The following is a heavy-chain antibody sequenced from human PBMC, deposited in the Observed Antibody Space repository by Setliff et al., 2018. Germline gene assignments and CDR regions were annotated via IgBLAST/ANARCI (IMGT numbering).Heavy chain of an antibody. CDR3: ARKRLGWELLYAFDI. CDR1: GNRFTNYA. Sequence: ASVKVSCKASGNRFTNYAFHWVRQAPGQGLEWVGRINAANGNTKYSEKYQARLTITGDTSANTVYMELGSLRSEDTAVYYCARKRLGWELLYAFDIRGQGTMVTVSS. CDR2: INAANGNT. V-gene: IGHV1-3*01. J-gene: IGHJ3*02. D-gene: IGHD1-26*01.